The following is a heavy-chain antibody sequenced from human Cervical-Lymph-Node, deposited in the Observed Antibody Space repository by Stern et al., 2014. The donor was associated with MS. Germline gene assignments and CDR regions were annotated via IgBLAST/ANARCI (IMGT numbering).Heavy chain of an antibody. CDR2: INPNSGGT. CDR3: ARGSGTAYDLRGDY. Sequence: VQLVESGAEARAPGASMKVSCKASGYIFTDYYLHWVRQAPGQGFEWLGWINPNSGGTNYAQNFQGRVTMTRDTSISTAYMELRWLGSADTAVYYCARGSGTAYDLRGDYWGQGTLVTVSS. V-gene: IGHV1-2*02. CDR1: GYIFTDYY. J-gene: IGHJ4*01. D-gene: IGHD3-3*01.